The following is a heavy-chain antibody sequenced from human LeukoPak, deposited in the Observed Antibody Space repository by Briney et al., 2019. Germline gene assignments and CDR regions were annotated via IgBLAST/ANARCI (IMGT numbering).Heavy chain of an antibody. CDR1: GYTFTSYF. V-gene: IGHV1-46*01. CDR3: AKEGEAARPGLNDAFDI. Sequence: ASVKVSCKASGYTFTSYFFHWMRQAPGQGLEWMGIINPGGGRTTYAQNFQGRVTMTRDTSTSTVYMELTSLNSEDTAVYYCAKEGEAARPGLNDAFDIWGQGTMVTVSS. CDR2: INPGGGRT. D-gene: IGHD6-6*01. J-gene: IGHJ3*02.